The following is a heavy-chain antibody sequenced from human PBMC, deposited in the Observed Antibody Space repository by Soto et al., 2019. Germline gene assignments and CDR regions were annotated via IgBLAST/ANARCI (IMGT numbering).Heavy chain of an antibody. CDR3: VKGDHYYDSSGYSLPFDY. D-gene: IGHD3-22*01. Sequence: GGSLRLSCSASGFTFSSYAMHLVRQAQGKGLEYVSTISSNGGSTYYADSVKGRFTISRDNSKNTLYLQMSSLRAEDTAVYFCVKGDHYYDSSGYSLPFDYWGQGTLVTVSS. J-gene: IGHJ4*02. V-gene: IGHV3-64D*08. CDR1: GFTFSSYA. CDR2: ISSNGGST.